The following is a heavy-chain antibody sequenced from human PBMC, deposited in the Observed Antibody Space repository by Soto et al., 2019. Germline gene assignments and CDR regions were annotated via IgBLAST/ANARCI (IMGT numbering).Heavy chain of an antibody. J-gene: IGHJ3*02. CDR1: GFTFSSYG. CDR3: ARGGYSGYFSGDAFDI. CDR2: IWYVGSNK. V-gene: IGHV3-33*01. Sequence: QVQLVESGGGVVQPGRSLRLSCAASGFTFSSYGMHWVRQAPGKGLEWVAVIWYVGSNKYYADSVKGRFTISRDNSKNTLYLQMNSLRAEDTAVYYCARGGYSGYFSGDAFDIWGQGTMVTVSS. D-gene: IGHD5-12*01.